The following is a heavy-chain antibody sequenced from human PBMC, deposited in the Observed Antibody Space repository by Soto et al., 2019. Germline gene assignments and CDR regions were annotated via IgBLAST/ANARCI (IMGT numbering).Heavy chain of an antibody. CDR1: GFNFSSYA. CDR3: AKVVDIVVVPAAFPDY. Sequence: PGGSLRLSCAASGFNFSSYAMTWVRKAPGKGLEWVSAISGSGGSTYYADSVKGRFTISRDNSKNTLYLQMNSLRAEDTAVYYCAKVVDIVVVPAAFPDYWGQGTLVTVSS. J-gene: IGHJ4*02. D-gene: IGHD2-2*01. V-gene: IGHV3-23*01. CDR2: ISGSGGST.